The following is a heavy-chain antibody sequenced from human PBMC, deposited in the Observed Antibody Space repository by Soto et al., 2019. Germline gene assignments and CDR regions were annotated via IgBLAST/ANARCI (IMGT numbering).Heavy chain of an antibody. J-gene: IGHJ5*02. V-gene: IGHV4-30-2*01. CDR1: GGSISSGGYS. CDR2: IYHSGST. CDR3: ASYSRMVRGDNWFDP. Sequence: QLQLQESGSGLVKPSQTLSLTCAVSGGSISSGGYSWSWIRQPPGKGLEWIGYIYHSGSTYYNPSLRSRVTISVDRSKTPFSLKLSSVTAADTAVYYCASYSRMVRGDNWFDPWGQGTLVTVSS. D-gene: IGHD3-10*01.